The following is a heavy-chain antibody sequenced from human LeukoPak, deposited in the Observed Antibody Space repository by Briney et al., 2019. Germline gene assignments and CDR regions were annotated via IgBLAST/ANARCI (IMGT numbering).Heavy chain of an antibody. D-gene: IGHD2-2*01. CDR1: GGSISSYY. CDR2: IYTSGST. J-gene: IGHJ6*03. CDR3: AREYCSSTSCYPYYYYYMDV. V-gene: IGHV4-4*07. Sequence: KSSETLSLTCTVSGGSISSYYWSWIRQPAGKGLEWIGRIYTSGSTNYNPSLKSRVTMSVDTSKNQFSLKLSSVTDADTAVYYCAREYCSSTSCYPYYYYYMDVWGKGTTVTVSS.